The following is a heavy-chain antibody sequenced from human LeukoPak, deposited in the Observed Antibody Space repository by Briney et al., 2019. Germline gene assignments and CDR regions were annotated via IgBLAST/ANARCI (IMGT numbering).Heavy chain of an antibody. J-gene: IGHJ6*03. V-gene: IGHV4-4*07. CDR1: GGSISSYY. CDR3: ARFAEYPQPNHMDV. CDR2: IYTSGST. D-gene: IGHD3-10*01. Sequence: SETLSLTCTVSGGSISSYYWSWIRQPAGKGLEWIGRIYTSGSTNYNPSLKSRVTMSVDTSKNQFSLKLSSVTAADTAVYYCARFAEYPQPNHMDVWGKGTTVTVSS.